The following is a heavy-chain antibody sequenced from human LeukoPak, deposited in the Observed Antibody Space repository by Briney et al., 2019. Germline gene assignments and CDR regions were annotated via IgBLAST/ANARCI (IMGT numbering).Heavy chain of an antibody. V-gene: IGHV4-39*07. CDR2: IYHSGST. CDR1: GGSISSSSYY. D-gene: IGHD3-22*01. CDR3: ARAYYDSSGYYHGDY. J-gene: IGHJ4*02. Sequence: SETLSLTCTVSGGSISSSSYYWGWIRQPPGKGLEWIGEIYHSGSTNYNPSLKSRVTISVDKSKNQFSLKLSSVTAADTAVYYCARAYYDSSGYYHGDYWGQGTLVTVSS.